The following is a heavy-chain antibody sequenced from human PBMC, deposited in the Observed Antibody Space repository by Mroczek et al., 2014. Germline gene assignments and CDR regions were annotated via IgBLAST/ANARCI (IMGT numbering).Heavy chain of an antibody. CDR2: IYTSGST. J-gene: IGHJ5*02. D-gene: IGHD2-2*01. CDR3: AREGPENCSSTSCPLHWFDP. V-gene: IGHV4-4*07. Sequence: KESGPGLVKPSETLSLTCTVSGGSISSYYWSWIRQPAGKGLEWIGRIYTSGSTNYNPSLKSRVTMSVDTSKNQFSLKLSSVTAADTAVYYCAREGPENCSSTSCPLHWFDPWGQGTLVTVSS. CDR1: GGSISSYY.